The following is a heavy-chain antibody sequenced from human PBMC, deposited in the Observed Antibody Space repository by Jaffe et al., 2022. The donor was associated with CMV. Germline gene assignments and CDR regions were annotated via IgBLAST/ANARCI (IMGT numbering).Heavy chain of an antibody. D-gene: IGHD1-26*01. Sequence: QVTLKESGRGLVKPTETLTLTCSVSGFSLSDAGMGVSWIRQPPGKALEWLAHIFSNDETSYNTSLQSRLTISRETSKSQVVLMMTNMDPVDTATYYCARTTVVGGTTLIDIDYWGQGILVTVSS. CDR2: IFSNDET. CDR1: GFSLSDAGMG. J-gene: IGHJ4*02. CDR3: ARTTVVGGTTLIDIDY. V-gene: IGHV2-26*01.